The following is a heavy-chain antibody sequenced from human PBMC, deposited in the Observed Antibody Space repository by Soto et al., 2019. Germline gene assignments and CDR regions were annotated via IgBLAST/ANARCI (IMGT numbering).Heavy chain of an antibody. V-gene: IGHV3-23*01. D-gene: IGHD3-22*01. CDR3: EKAISGYYAPSDY. CDR1: GFTFSSFA. CDR2: ISESGGST. J-gene: IGHJ4*02. Sequence: GGSLRLSCAASGFTFSSFAISWARQAPGKGLEWVSVISESGGSTYYADSVKGRFTISRDNSKSMLYLQMNGLRGDDTAIYYCEKAISGYYAPSDYWGQGTQVTVSS.